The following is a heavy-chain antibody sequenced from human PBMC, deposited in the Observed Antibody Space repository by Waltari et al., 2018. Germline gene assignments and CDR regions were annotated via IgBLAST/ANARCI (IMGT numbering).Heavy chain of an antibody. V-gene: IGHV4-4*07. J-gene: IGHJ6*03. D-gene: IGHD3-22*01. CDR2: IYTSGST. Sequence: QVQLQESGPGLVKPSETLSLTCTVSGGSISSYYWSWIRQPAGKGREWIGRIYTSGSTNYNPSLKSRVTMSVDTSKNQFSLKLSSVTAADTAVYYCARAGYYDSSGYNYYYYYMDVWGKGTTVTVSS. CDR3: ARAGYYDSSGYNYYYYYMDV. CDR1: GGSISSYY.